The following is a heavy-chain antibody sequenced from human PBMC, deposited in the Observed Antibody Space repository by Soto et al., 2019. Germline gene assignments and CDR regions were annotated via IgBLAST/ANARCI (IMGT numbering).Heavy chain of an antibody. Sequence: SETLSLTCTVSGGSISSYYWSWIRQPPGKGLEWIGYIYYSGSTNYNPSLKSRVTISIDTSKNQFSLKLTSVTAADTAVYYCARSIDPWGQGTLVTVSS. V-gene: IGHV4-59*08. CDR3: ARSIDP. CDR2: IYYSGST. J-gene: IGHJ5*02. CDR1: GGSISSYY.